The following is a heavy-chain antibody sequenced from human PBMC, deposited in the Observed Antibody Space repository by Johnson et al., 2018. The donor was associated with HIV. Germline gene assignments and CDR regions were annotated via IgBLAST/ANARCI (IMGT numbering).Heavy chain of an antibody. D-gene: IGHD2-2*01. CDR3: ARASHYADAFDI. V-gene: IGHV3-20*04. CDR2: INWNGGRT. J-gene: IGHJ3*02. Sequence: EVQLVESGGGLVQPGGSLRLSCAASGFTFDDYGMSWVRQAPGKGLEWVSDINWNGGRTGYADSVKGRFSISRDNGKNSLYLQMNSLRVDDTALYYCARASHYADAFDIWGQGTMVTVSS. CDR1: GFTFDDYG.